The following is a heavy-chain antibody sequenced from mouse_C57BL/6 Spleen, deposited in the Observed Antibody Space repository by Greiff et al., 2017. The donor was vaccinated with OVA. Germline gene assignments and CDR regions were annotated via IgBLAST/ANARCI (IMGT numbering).Heavy chain of an antibody. CDR3: ARGSNYLYYYAMDY. V-gene: IGHV5-17*01. D-gene: IGHD2-5*01. J-gene: IGHJ4*01. Sequence: EVQVVESGGGLVKPGGSLKLSCAASGFTFSDYGMHWVRQAPEKGLEWVAYISSGSSTIYYADTVKGRFTISRDNAKNTLFLQMTSLRSEDTAMYYCARGSNYLYYYAMDYWGQGTSVTVSS. CDR2: ISSGSSTI. CDR1: GFTFSDYG.